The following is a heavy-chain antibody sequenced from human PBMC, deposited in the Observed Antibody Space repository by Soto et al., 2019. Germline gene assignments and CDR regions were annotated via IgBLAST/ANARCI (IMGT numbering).Heavy chain of an antibody. D-gene: IGHD1-26*01. J-gene: IGHJ6*03. Sequence: QDQLVQSGVEVKKPGASVKVSCKASGYSFTNYGITWVRQAPGQGFEWMGWISAYNGNTNYAQKFQGRVTLTTDASTSTAYLEVRSLRSDDTAVYYCARDRGVAPPVSGITHYYYYMDVWGKGTTVTVSS. V-gene: IGHV1-18*01. CDR2: ISAYNGNT. CDR3: ARDRGVAPPVSGITHYYYYMDV. CDR1: GYSFTNYG.